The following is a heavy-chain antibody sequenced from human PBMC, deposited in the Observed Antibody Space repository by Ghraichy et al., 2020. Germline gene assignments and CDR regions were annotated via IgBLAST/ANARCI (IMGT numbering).Heavy chain of an antibody. V-gene: IGHV3-48*03. D-gene: IGHD3-16*01. CDR3: VRDMSGFSHDYSYYMDV. CDR1: GFTFSSFE. Sequence: GGSLRLSCAVSGFTFSSFELNWVRQAPGKGLEWISYISRSGTTMYYADSVKGRFIISRDNAKNSLYLHMNSLRAEDTAVYYCVRDMSGFSHDYSYYMDVWGKVTTVTV. J-gene: IGHJ6*03. CDR2: ISRSGTTM.